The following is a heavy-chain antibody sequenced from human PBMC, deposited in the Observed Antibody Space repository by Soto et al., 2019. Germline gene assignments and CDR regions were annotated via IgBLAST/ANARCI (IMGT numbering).Heavy chain of an antibody. V-gene: IGHV4-59*01. Sequence: QVQLQESGPGLVKPSETLSFTCTVPGGSISNYYWSWIRQPPGKGLEWIGYIYYTGSSNYKPSLKSRLTISVDTSQNQLPLPLSSVTAADTAIYYWARERHWLNYWDQGTLVTDSS. CDR3: ARERHWLNY. CDR2: IYYTGSS. D-gene: IGHD6-19*01. CDR1: GGSISNYY. J-gene: IGHJ4*02.